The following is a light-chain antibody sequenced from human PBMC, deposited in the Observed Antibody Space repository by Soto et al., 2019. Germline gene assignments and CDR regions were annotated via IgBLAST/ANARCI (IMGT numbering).Light chain of an antibody. CDR1: QSVSSSY. CDR2: DAS. CDR3: QQYGRSPWT. J-gene: IGKJ1*01. Sequence: EIVLTQSPGTLSLSPGERATLSCRASQSVSSSYLAWYQQKPGQAPRLLIFDASSRATGISDRFSGSGSGTDFTLTISRLEPEDFAVYYCQQYGRSPWTFGQWTKVEVK. V-gene: IGKV3-20*01.